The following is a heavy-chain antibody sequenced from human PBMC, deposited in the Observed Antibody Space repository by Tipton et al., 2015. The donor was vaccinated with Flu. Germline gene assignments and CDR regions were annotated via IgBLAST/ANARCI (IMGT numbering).Heavy chain of an antibody. V-gene: IGHV4-38-2*01. CDR3: ATTTYYYGSGTHDY. Sequence: GLVKPSETLSLTCSVSGYSIASDYYWGWIRQPPGKGLEWIGCVYHGGTTYYNPSLKSRVAISLDTFTNQFSLKLTSVTAADTAVYYCATTTYYYGSGTHDYWGQGTLVTVSS. D-gene: IGHD3-10*01. CDR1: GYSIASDYY. CDR2: VYHGGTT. J-gene: IGHJ4*02.